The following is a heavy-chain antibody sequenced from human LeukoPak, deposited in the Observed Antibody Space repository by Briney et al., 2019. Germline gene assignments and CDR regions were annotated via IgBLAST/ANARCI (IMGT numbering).Heavy chain of an antibody. CDR1: GYTFTGYY. CDR2: INPNSGGT. J-gene: IGHJ6*02. Sequence: VASVKVSCKASGYTFTGYYMHWVRQAPGQGLEWMGWINPNSGGTNYAQKFQGRVTMTRDTSISTAYMELSRLRSDDTAVYYCARGPALTVDIVATITRNRYGMDVWGQGTTVTVSS. CDR3: ARGPALTVDIVATITRNRYGMDV. D-gene: IGHD5-12*01. V-gene: IGHV1-2*02.